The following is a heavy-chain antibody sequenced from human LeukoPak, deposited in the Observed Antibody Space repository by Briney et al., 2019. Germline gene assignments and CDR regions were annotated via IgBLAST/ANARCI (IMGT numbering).Heavy chain of an antibody. CDR2: INTDGSTT. J-gene: IGHJ4*02. CDR3: ARGRGGSYHY. CDR1: GFTFSNDW. V-gene: IGHV3-74*01. Sequence: PGGPLRLSCAASGFTFSNDWMHWVRQAPGKGLVWVSRINTDGSTTTYAASVKGRFTISRDNAKNTLYLQMNSLRVEDTAVYYCARGRGGSYHYWGQGTLVTVFS. D-gene: IGHD1-26*01.